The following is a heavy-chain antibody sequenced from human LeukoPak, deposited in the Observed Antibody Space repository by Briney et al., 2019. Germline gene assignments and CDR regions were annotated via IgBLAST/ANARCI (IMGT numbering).Heavy chain of an antibody. CDR2: ISSSGSTI. J-gene: IGHJ3*02. CDR1: GFTFSDYY. CDR3: ARDSGTMIVVVPVNAFDI. D-gene: IGHD3-22*01. Sequence: PGGSLRLSCAASGFTFSDYYMSWIRQAPGKGLEWVAYISSSGSTIYYADSVKGRFTISRDNAKNSLYLQMNSLRAEDTAVYYCARDSGTMIVVVPVNAFDIWGQGTMVTVSS. V-gene: IGHV3-11*04.